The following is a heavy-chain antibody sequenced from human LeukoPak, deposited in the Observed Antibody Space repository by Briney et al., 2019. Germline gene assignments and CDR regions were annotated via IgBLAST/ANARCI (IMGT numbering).Heavy chain of an antibody. CDR2: IYYSGST. D-gene: IGHD3-22*01. Sequence: SGTLSLTCTVSGGSISSYYWSWIRQPPGKGQEWIGYIYYSGSTNYNPSLKSRVTISVDTPKNQFSLKLSSVTSVDTAVYYCARALYYYDSSGPDAFDIWGQGTMVTVSS. J-gene: IGHJ3*02. CDR3: ARALYYYDSSGPDAFDI. V-gene: IGHV4-59*01. CDR1: GGSISSYY.